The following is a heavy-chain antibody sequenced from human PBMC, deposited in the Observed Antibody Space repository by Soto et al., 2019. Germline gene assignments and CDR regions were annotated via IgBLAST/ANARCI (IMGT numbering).Heavy chain of an antibody. D-gene: IGHD6-19*01. CDR1: GFTFSSYG. CDR3: ARDQLKSGWYNSSYGMDV. CDR2: IWYDGSNK. V-gene: IGHV3-33*01. J-gene: IGHJ6*02. Sequence: QVQLVESGGGVVQPGRSLRLSCAASGFTFSSYGMHWVRQAPGKGLEWVAVIWYDGSNKYYADSVKGRFTISRDNSTNTLYLQMNSLRAEDTAVYYCARDQLKSGWYNSSYGMDVWGQGTTVTVSS.